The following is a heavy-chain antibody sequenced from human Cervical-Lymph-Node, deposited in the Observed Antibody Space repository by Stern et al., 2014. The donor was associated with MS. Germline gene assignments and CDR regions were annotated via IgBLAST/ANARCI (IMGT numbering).Heavy chain of an antibody. CDR1: GFTFDDYA. J-gene: IGHJ4*02. D-gene: IGHD3-10*01. CDR2: ISWNSGSI. Sequence: EVQLVESGGGLVQPGRSLRLSCAASGFTFDDYAMHWVRQAPGKGLEWVSGISWNSGSIGYADSVKGRFTISRDNAKNSLYLQMNSLRAEDTALYYCAKDIRLWFGEGNYFDYWGQGTLVTVSS. V-gene: IGHV3-9*01. CDR3: AKDIRLWFGEGNYFDY.